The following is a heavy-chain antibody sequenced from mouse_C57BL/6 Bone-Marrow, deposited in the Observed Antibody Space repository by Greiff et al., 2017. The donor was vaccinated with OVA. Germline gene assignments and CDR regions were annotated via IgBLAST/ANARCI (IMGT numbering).Heavy chain of an antibody. CDR1: GYTFTSYW. CDR2: IDPSDSET. J-gene: IGHJ3*01. D-gene: IGHD2-2*01. Sequence: VQLQQSGAELVRPGSSVKLSCKASGYTFTSYWMHWVKQRPIQGLEWIGNIDPSDSETHYNQKFKDKATLTVDKSSSTAYMQLSSLTSEDSAVYYCARWGWGYEFAYWGQGTLVTVSA. CDR3: ARWGWGYEFAY. V-gene: IGHV1-52*01.